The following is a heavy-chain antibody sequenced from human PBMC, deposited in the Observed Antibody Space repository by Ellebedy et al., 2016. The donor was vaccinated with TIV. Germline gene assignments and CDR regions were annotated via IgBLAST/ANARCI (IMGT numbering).Heavy chain of an antibody. D-gene: IGHD2-21*01. V-gene: IGHV3-23*01. CDR2: ISGSGDYA. J-gene: IGHJ3*01. CDR1: GFTFSNHA. CDR3: TKEVVEIPYDAFDL. Sequence: GESLKISCAASGFTFSNHALSWVRQAPGQGLEWVSGISGSGDYANYADSVTGRFTISRDNSNKTLYLQMNSLRAEDTALYYCTKEVVEIPYDAFDLWGQGTVVTVSS.